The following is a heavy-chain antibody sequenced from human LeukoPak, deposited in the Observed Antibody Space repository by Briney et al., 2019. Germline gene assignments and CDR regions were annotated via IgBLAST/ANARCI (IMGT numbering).Heavy chain of an antibody. D-gene: IGHD1-26*01. V-gene: IGHV4-61*02. CDR3: ARGIVSPRLYDYMDV. J-gene: IGHJ6*03. CDR2: FFATGST. CDR1: GGSINSGNYY. Sequence: PSQTLSLTCTVSGGSINSGNYYWTWIRQPAGKGLEWIGRFFATGSTSSSHNPSLSGRASISVDTSKNQFSLELTSVTAADTAVYYCARGIVSPRLYDYMDVWGKGTTVTVSS.